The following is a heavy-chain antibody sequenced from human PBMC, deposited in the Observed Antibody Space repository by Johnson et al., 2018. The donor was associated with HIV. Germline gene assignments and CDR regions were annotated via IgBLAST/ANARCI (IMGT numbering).Heavy chain of an antibody. Sequence: QVQLVESGGGVVQPGRSLRLSCAASGFTFNKFAMHWVRQAPGKGLEWLAFISFDGSNKYFGDSVEGRFDISRENSKNSHYLHMNSLRPEDTASYYCARGIVGGNYAQRDAFDIWGQGTVVTVSP. CDR3: ARGIVGGNYAQRDAFDI. CDR1: GFTFNKFA. V-gene: IGHV3-30*09. CDR2: ISFDGSNK. J-gene: IGHJ3*02. D-gene: IGHD4-11*01.